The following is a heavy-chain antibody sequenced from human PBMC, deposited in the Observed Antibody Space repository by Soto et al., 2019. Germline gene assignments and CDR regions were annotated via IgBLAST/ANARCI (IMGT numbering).Heavy chain of an antibody. CDR2: INPSGGST. D-gene: IGHD3-3*01. J-gene: IGHJ6*02. Sequence: ASVKVSCKASGYTFTSYYMHWVRQAPGQGLEWMGIINPSGGSTSYAQKFQGRVTMTRDTSTSTVYMELSSLRSEETAVYYCAREASNNYDFWSDQSSIYRMDVWGQGTSVTVSS. CDR3: AREASNNYDFWSDQSSIYRMDV. CDR1: GYTFTSYY. V-gene: IGHV1-46*01.